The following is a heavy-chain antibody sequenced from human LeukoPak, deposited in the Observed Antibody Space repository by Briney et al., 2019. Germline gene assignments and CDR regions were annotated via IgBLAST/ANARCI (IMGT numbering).Heavy chain of an antibody. CDR1: VGPISSGNW. J-gene: IGHJ6*02. V-gene: IGHV4-4*02. D-gene: IGHD2-2*02. CDR2: IYHNGTL. Sequence: SETLSLTCAVSVGPISSGNWWNWVRQSPGKGLEWIGEIYHNGTLNYNPSLKSRVTISADSFKNHFSLKLTSVTAADTAVYYCATAPILRGEGGEHYKYGMDVWGQGTTVIVSS. CDR3: ATAPILRGEGGEHYKYGMDV.